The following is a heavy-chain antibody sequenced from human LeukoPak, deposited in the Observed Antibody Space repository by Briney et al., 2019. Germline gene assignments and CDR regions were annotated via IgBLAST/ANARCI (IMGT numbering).Heavy chain of an antibody. CDR3: APYRQVPLPFES. CDR1: GFTFSTFA. Sequence: QPGGSLRRYGAAAGFTFSTFARVWVRQRPGKGLEGGSSIFPSGGEIDYADPGRGRFTMSRDKSKSTLSLQMNSLRAEATAIPFCAPYRQVPLPFESWGQGTLVTVSS. J-gene: IGHJ4*02. D-gene: IGHD2-2*01. CDR2: IFPSGGEI. V-gene: IGHV3-23*01.